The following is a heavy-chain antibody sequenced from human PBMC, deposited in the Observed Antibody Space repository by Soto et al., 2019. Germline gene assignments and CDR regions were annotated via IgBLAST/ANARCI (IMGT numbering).Heavy chain of an antibody. V-gene: IGHV1-2*04. CDR2: INPNSGGT. J-gene: IGHJ6*02. CDR3: ARDRFAAGGDCYYGMDV. CDR1: GYTFTGYY. D-gene: IGHD1-26*01. Sequence: QVQLVQSGAEVKKPGASVKVSCKASGYTFTGYYMHWVRQAPGQGLEWMGWINPNSGGTNYAQKFQGWVTMTRDTSISTAYMELSRLRSDDTAVYYCARDRFAAGGDCYYGMDVWGQGTTVTVSS.